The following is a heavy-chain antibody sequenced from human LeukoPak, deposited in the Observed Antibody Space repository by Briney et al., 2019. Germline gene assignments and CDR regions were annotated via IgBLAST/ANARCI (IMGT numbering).Heavy chain of an antibody. Sequence: GGSLRLSCAASGFILSDHFMAWIRQSPGKGLERISFISGAEHDARYADSVRGRFTMFRDDGKNALYLQMNSLTAEETAIYYCARELGTSRGFDIWGQGTMVTVSS. J-gene: IGHJ3*02. CDR1: GFILSDHF. D-gene: IGHD2-2*01. V-gene: IGHV3-11*05. CDR3: ARELGTSRGFDI. CDR2: ISGAEHDA.